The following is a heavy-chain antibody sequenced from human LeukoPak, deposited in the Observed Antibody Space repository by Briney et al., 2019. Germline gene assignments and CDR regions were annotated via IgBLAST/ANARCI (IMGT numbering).Heavy chain of an antibody. CDR2: MNPNSGNT. CDR3: ARMIFYDLWSAADAFDI. Sequence: ASVKVSCKASGYTFTSYDINWVRQATGQGLEWMGWMNPNSGNTGYAQKFQGRVTMTRNTSIGTAYMELSSLRSEDTAVYYCARMIFYDLWSAADAFDIWGQGTMVTVSS. J-gene: IGHJ3*02. V-gene: IGHV1-8*01. CDR1: GYTFTSYD. D-gene: IGHD3-3*01.